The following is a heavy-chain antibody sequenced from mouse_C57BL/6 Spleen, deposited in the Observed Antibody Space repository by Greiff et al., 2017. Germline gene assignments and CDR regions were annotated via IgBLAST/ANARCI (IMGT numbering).Heavy chain of an antibody. J-gene: IGHJ3*01. CDR1: GYAFTSYW. CDR3: LYGGGFAY. Sequence: QVQLQQPGAELVKPGASVKISCKASGYAFTSYWMNWVKQRPGQGLEWIGQIYPGDGDTNYNGKFKGKATLTEDKSSSTAYMQLSSLTSEDSAVYFCLYGGGFAYWGQGILVTVS. V-gene: IGHV1-80*01. CDR2: IYPGDGDT. D-gene: IGHD1-2*01.